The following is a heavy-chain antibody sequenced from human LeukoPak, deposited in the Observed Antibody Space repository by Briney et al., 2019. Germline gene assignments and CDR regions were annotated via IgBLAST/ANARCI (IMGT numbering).Heavy chain of an antibody. CDR3: ARVERWGPRTVSNWFDP. D-gene: IGHD3-16*01. Sequence: GASVKVSCKASGYTFTGYYMHWVRQAPGQGPEWMGWINPNSGGTNYAQKFQGRVTMTRDTSISTAYMELSRLRSDDTAVYYCARVERWGPRTVSNWFDPWGQGTLVTVSS. J-gene: IGHJ5*02. CDR1: GYTFTGYY. V-gene: IGHV1-2*02. CDR2: INPNSGGT.